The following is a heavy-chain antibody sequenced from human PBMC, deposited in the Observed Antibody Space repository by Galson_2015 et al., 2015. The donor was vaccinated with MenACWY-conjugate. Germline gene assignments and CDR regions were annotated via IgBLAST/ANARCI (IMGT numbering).Heavy chain of an antibody. D-gene: IGHD6-19*01. CDR1: GFTFSSYA. Sequence: SLRLSCAASGFTFSSYAMSWVRQAPGKGLEWVSAISGSGGSTYYADSVKGRFTISRDNSKNTLYLQMNSLRAEDTAVYYCAKHDYSSGWYARENWFDPWGQGTLVTVSS. V-gene: IGHV3-23*01. J-gene: IGHJ5*02. CDR2: ISGSGGST. CDR3: AKHDYSSGWYARENWFDP.